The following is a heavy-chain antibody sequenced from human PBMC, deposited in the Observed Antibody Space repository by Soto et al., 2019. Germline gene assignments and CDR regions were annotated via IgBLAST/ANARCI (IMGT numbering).Heavy chain of an antibody. Sequence: SETLSLTCGVSSGTINSPGYSWSWIRQPPGKGLEWLGYIYHTGSTHYNPSLKSRVTLSVDTSKNHFFLNLRSVTAADSGIYFFARVSCSGISCYLTPRYNYYVLDIWGQGTTVTVSS. D-gene: IGHD2-15*01. CDR2: IYHTGST. J-gene: IGHJ6*02. CDR3: ARVSCSGISCYLTPRYNYYVLDI. CDR1: SGTINSPGYS. V-gene: IGHV4-30-2*01.